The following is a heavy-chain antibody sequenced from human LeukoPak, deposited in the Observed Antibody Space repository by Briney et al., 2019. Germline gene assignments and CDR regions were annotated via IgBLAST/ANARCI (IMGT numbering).Heavy chain of an antibody. V-gene: IGHV3-23*01. CDR1: GFTFSSYA. CDR2: ISGSGGST. J-gene: IGHJ4*02. D-gene: IGHD3-22*01. CDR3: AKSSSGYYSFDY. Sequence: SGGSLRLSCAASGFTFSSYAMSWVRQAPGKGLEWVSAISGSGGSTYYADSAKGRFTISRDNSKNTLYLQMNSLRAEDTAVYYCAKSSSGYYSFDYWGQGILVTVSS.